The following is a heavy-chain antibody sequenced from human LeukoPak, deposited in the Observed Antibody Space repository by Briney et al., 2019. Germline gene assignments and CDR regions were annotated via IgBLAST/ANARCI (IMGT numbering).Heavy chain of an antibody. CDR2: IYHSGST. Sequence: SETLSLTCTVSGYSISSGYYWGWIRQPPGKGLEWIGSIYHSGSTYYNPSLKSRVTISVDTSKNQFSLKLSSVTAADTAVYYCARFRDYAFDYWGQGTLVTVSS. CDR3: ARFRDYAFDY. D-gene: IGHD4-17*01. CDR1: GYSISSGYY. J-gene: IGHJ4*02. V-gene: IGHV4-38-2*02.